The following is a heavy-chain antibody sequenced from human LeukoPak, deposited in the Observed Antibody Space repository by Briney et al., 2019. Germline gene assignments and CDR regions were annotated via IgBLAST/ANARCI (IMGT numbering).Heavy chain of an antibody. Sequence: GGSLRLSCAASGFTFDDYGMHWVRQAPGKGLEWVSLISGAGGSTYQADSVKGRFTISRDNSKNSLYLQMNSLRTEDTALYYCAKDMGGSGRNWASNWFDPWGQGTLVIVSS. CDR1: GFTFDDYG. CDR3: AKDMGGSGRNWASNWFDP. J-gene: IGHJ5*02. D-gene: IGHD1-26*01. V-gene: IGHV3-43*02. CDR2: ISGAGGST.